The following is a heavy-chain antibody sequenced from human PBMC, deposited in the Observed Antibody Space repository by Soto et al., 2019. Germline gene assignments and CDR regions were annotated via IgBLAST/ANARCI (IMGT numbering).Heavy chain of an antibody. V-gene: IGHV4-59*01. J-gene: IGHJ4*02. D-gene: IGHD6-13*01. CDR1: GGSISSYY. CDR3: ARVGRGAAAGFDS. CDR2: IYYSGST. Sequence: SETLSLTCTVSGGSISSYYWSWIRQPPGKGLEWIGYIYYSGSTNYNPSLKSRVTISVDTSKNQFSLKLTSVTAADTAVFYCARVGRGAAAGFDSWGQGTLVTDSS.